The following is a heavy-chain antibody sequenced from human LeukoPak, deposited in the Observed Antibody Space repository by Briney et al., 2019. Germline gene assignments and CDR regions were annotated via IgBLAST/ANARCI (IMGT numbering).Heavy chain of an antibody. V-gene: IGHV1-46*01. CDR3: ARVAVVVAATIDY. J-gene: IGHJ4*02. CDR2: INPSGGST. CDR1: GYTFTSYY. D-gene: IGHD2-15*01. Sequence: ASVKVSCKASGYTFTSYYMHWVRQAPGQGLEWMGIINPSGGSTSYAQKFQGRVTMTRDMSTSTVYMELSRLRSDDTAVYYCARVAVVVAATIDYWGQGTLVTVSS.